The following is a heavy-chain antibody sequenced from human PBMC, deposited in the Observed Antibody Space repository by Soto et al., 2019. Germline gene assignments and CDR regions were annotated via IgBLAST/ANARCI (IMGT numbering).Heavy chain of an antibody. V-gene: IGHV2-5*01. CDR2: IYWNDDK. CDR1: VFSLSTRGVG. J-gene: IGHJ3*02. Sequence: SGPTLVNPTQTRTLTFTLSVFSLSTRGVGVGWIRQPPGKALEWLALIYWNDDKRYSPSLKSRLTITKDTSKNQVVLTMTNMDPVDTATYYCALLAEGDAFDIWGQGTMVNVS. CDR3: ALLAEGDAFDI.